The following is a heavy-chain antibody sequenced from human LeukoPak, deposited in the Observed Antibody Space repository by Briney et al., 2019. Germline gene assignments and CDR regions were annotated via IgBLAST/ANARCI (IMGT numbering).Heavy chain of an antibody. CDR3: ARLREIPVFGVVTKSTSYFDY. J-gene: IGHJ4*02. CDR2: IKQDRSEK. CDR1: GFTFTNYW. Sequence: GGSLRLSCAASGFTFTNYWMSWVRQAPGKGLELVAHIKQDRSEKYYVDSVKGRFTISRDKAKNSLYLQMNSLRAEDTAVYYCARLREIPVFGVVTKSTSYFDYWGQGTLVTVSS. D-gene: IGHD3-3*01. V-gene: IGHV3-7*01.